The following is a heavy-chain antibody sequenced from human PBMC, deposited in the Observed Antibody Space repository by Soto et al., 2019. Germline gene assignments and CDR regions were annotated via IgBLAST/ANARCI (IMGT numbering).Heavy chain of an antibody. CDR3: ARENYDFWSGPTRHMDV. Sequence: GGSLRLSCAASGFAFSSYWMHWVRQAPGKGLVWVSRIDPYETGINYADSVKGRFTISRDNAKNTLYLQMNSLRAEDTAVYYCARENYDFWSGPTRHMDVWGQGTTVTVSS. D-gene: IGHD3-3*01. CDR1: GFAFSSYW. CDR2: IDPYETGI. V-gene: IGHV3-74*01. J-gene: IGHJ6*02.